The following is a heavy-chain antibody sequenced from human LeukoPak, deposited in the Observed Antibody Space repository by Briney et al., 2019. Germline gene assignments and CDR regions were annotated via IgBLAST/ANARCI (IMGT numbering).Heavy chain of an antibody. D-gene: IGHD6-6*01. J-gene: IGHJ4*02. CDR2: ISGSAGST. Sequence: GGSLRLSCAASGFTFSSYAMSWVRQAPGKGLEWVSAISGSAGSTYYANSVKGRFTISRDNSKNTLYLQMNSLRAEDTAVYYCAKFGAALPQKRLGTNTFDYWGQGTLVTVSS. V-gene: IGHV3-23*01. CDR1: GFTFSSYA. CDR3: AKFGAALPQKRLGTNTFDY.